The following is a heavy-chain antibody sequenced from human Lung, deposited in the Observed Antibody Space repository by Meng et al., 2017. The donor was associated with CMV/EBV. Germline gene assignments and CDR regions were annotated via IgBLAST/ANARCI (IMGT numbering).Heavy chain of an antibody. CDR1: GGSISGSTHY. J-gene: IGHJ5*02. Sequence: QLQGKESGPGPVKPSETRSLTCTVAGGSISGSTHYWGWIRQPPGKGLEWIGSMYYSGRTYYNPSLKSRVTISVDTSKNQFSLKLSSVTAADTAIYYCARYYDSGGFDPWGQGTLVTVSS. CDR2: MYYSGRT. CDR3: ARYYDSGGFDP. V-gene: IGHV4-39*07. D-gene: IGHD4-17*01.